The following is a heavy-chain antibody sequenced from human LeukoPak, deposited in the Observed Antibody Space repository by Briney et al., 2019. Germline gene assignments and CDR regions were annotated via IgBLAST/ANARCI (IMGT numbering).Heavy chain of an antibody. V-gene: IGHV1-69*06. Sequence: GASVKVSCKASGGTFSSYAISWVRQAPGQGLEWVGGIIPIFGTANYAQKFQGRVTITADKSTSTAYMELSSLRSEDTAVYYCARPGHGSGSPYFDYWGQGTLVTVSS. CDR1: GGTFSSYA. J-gene: IGHJ4*02. CDR2: IIPIFGTA. D-gene: IGHD3-10*01. CDR3: ARPGHGSGSPYFDY.